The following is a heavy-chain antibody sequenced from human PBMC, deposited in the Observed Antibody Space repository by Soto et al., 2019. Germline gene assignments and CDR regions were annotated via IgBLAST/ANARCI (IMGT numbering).Heavy chain of an antibody. CDR2: ISGSDDST. J-gene: IGHJ4*02. Sequence: EVQLLESGGGLVQPGESLRLSCAASGFTFSSYAMSWVRQPPGKGLEWVSDISGSDDSTYYADSVKGRFTISRDNSKNTLYLQMTSLRAEDTAVYYCAKRRSSSTFDYWGQGTLVTVSS. CDR1: GFTFSSYA. CDR3: AKRRSSSTFDY. D-gene: IGHD6-6*01. V-gene: IGHV3-23*01.